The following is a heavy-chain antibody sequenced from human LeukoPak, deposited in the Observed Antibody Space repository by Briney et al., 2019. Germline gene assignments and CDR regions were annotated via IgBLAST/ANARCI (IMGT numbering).Heavy chain of an antibody. CDR1: GYTFTGYY. D-gene: IGHD2-15*01. CDR2: INPKSGGT. Sequence: ASVKVSCKASGYTFTGYYMHWVRQAPGQGLEWMGWINPKSGGTKYAQKFQGRVTMTRDTSITTAYMELSRLTSDDTAVYYCALVVVVAATWEYWFDPWGQGTLVTVSS. J-gene: IGHJ5*02. CDR3: ALVVVVAATWEYWFDP. V-gene: IGHV1-2*02.